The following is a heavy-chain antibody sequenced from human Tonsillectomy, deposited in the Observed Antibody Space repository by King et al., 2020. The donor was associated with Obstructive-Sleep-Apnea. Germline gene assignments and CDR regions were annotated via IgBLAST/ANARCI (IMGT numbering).Heavy chain of an antibody. D-gene: IGHD2-15*01. CDR3: ALVRDCRCGSCYSPSEYYFDY. Sequence: VQMVESGGGLVQPGGSLRLSCAASGFTFSSYWMSWVRQAPGKGLEWVANIKQDGSEKYYVDSVKGRFTISRDNAKNSLYLQMNSLRAEDTAVYYCALVRDCRCGSCYSPSEYYFDYWGQGTLVTVSS. CDR1: GFTFSSYW. V-gene: IGHV3-7*01. CDR2: IKQDGSEK. J-gene: IGHJ4*02.